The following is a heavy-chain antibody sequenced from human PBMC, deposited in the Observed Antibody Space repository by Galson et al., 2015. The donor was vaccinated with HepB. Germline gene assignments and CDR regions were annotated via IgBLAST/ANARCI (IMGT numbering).Heavy chain of an antibody. CDR1: GCTFTSYG. J-gene: IGHJ4*02. D-gene: IGHD6-13*01. Sequence: SVKVSCKASGCTFTSYGISWVRQAPGQGLEWMGWISAYNGNTNYAQKLQGRVTMTTDTSTSTAYMELRSLRSDDTAVYYCARVSRQQQLPDYWGQGTLVTVSS. CDR2: ISAYNGNT. CDR3: ARVSRQQQLPDY. V-gene: IGHV1-18*01.